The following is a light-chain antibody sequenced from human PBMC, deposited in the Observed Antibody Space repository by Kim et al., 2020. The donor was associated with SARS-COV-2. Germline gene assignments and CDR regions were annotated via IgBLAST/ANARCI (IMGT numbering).Light chain of an antibody. V-gene: IGKV3D-15*01. Sequence: VSPGGRATLSCWAGQSVSSNLAWYQQKPGQAPRLLIYGAATRATGIPARFSGSGSGTEFTLTISSLQSEDFAVYYCQQYNNWPLTFGGGTKVDIK. CDR2: GAA. CDR1: QSVSSN. CDR3: QQYNNWPLT. J-gene: IGKJ4*01.